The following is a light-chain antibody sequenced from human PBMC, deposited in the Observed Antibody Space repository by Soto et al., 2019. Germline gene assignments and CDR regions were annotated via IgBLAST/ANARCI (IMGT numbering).Light chain of an antibody. CDR3: QQYNNWPAIT. Sequence: DIQMTQSPSSLSASVGDRVTITCRASQSIISYLNWYQQKPGKAPKLLIYVASSLQSGVPSRFSGSGSGTEFTLTISSLQSEDFAVYYCQQYNNWPAITFGQGTRLEIK. V-gene: IGKV1-39*01. CDR1: QSIISY. CDR2: VAS. J-gene: IGKJ5*01.